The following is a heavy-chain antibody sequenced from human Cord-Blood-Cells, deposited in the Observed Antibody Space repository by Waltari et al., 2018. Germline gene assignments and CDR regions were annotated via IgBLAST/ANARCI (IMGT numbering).Heavy chain of an antibody. CDR2: IIPIFGTA. CDR1: GGTFSSYA. Sequence: QVQLVQSGAAVKKPGSLVKVSCKASGGTFSSYAISWVRQAPGQGLEWMGGIIPIFGTANYAQKFQGRVTITADESTSTAYMELSSLRSEDTAVYYCARGQGRDFWSGYDAFDIWGQGTMVTVSS. D-gene: IGHD3-3*01. J-gene: IGHJ3*02. CDR3: ARGQGRDFWSGYDAFDI. V-gene: IGHV1-69*12.